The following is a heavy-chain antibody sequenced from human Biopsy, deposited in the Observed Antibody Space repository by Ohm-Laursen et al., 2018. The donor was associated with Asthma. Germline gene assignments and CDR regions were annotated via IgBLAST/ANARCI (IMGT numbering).Heavy chain of an antibody. CDR3: ARCQVGYSSGWSLLLKKIYYSGMDV. CDR1: GGTFSNFA. Sequence: VKISCKAPGGTFSNFAISWVRQAPGQGLEWLGGIMTVFGTTNSAQKFRGRVTITADESTSTAYMEVTSLRSEDTAIYYCARCQVGYSSGWSLLLKKIYYSGMDVWGQGTAVTVSS. D-gene: IGHD6-19*01. CDR2: IMTVFGTT. V-gene: IGHV1-69*13. J-gene: IGHJ6*02.